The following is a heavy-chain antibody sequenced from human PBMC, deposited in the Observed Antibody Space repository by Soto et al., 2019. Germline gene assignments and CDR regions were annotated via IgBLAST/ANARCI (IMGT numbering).Heavy chain of an antibody. CDR3: ARQGPPYSGSSYYYEMDV. CDR1: GFSLNTYW. Sequence: GESLKISCKASGFSLNTYWIACARQMPGKGLEWMGAIFPGYSDTKYSPSFEGQVTISADRSKSNALVQWDSLSASDTAIYFCARQGPPYSGSSYYYEMDVWGPGTTVTVSS. J-gene: IGHJ6*02. D-gene: IGHD5-18*01. CDR2: IFPGYSDT. V-gene: IGHV5-51*01.